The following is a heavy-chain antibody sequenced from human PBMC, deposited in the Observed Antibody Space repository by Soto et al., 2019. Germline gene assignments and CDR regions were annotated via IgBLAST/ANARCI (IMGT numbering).Heavy chain of an antibody. CDR1: GFTFSSYA. CDR3: ARDTHWELSFDY. V-gene: IGHV3-30-3*01. Sequence: PGESLKISCAASGFTFSSYAMHWVRQAPGKGLEWVAVISYDGSNKYYADSVKGRFTISRDNSKNTLYLQMNSLRAEDTAVYYCARDTHWELSFDYWGQGTLVTVSS. J-gene: IGHJ4*02. CDR2: ISYDGSNK. D-gene: IGHD3-16*02.